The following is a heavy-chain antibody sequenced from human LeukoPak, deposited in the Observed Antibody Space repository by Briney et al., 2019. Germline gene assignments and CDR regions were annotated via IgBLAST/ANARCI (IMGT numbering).Heavy chain of an antibody. CDR3: AKQAENYYDSSGPTRAFDI. CDR2: INHSWST. V-gene: IGHV4-34*01. J-gene: IGHJ3*02. Sequence: SETLSLTCAVYGGSFSGYYWSWIRQPPGKGLEWIGEINHSWSTNYNPSLKSRVTISVDTSKNQFSLKLSSVTAADTAVYYCAKQAENYYDSSGPTRAFDIWGQGTMVTVSS. D-gene: IGHD3-22*01. CDR1: GGSFSGYY.